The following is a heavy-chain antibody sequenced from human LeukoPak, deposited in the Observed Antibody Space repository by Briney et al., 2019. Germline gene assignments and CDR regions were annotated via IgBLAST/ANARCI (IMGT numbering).Heavy chain of an antibody. D-gene: IGHD5-18*01. Sequence: SQTLSLTCTASGGSVSSGDYYWNWIRQPPGKGLEWIGNIYYSGSTSYNPSLKSRVTISIDTSKNQFSLNLNSVTAADTAVYYCARADTYLDYWGQGILVTVSS. J-gene: IGHJ4*02. CDR3: ARADTYLDY. V-gene: IGHV4-30-4*08. CDR1: GGSVSSGDYY. CDR2: IYYSGST.